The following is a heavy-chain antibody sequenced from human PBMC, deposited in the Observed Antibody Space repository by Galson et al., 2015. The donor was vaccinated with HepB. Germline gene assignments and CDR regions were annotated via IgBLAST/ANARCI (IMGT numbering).Heavy chain of an antibody. V-gene: IGHV3-23*01. CDR2: INPSGAVT. CDR3: ARAGRASWYDY. CDR1: GFTFSSYT. D-gene: IGHD6-13*01. J-gene: IGHJ4*02. Sequence: LRLSCAGSGFTFSSYTMGWVRQAPGKGLEWVSDINPSGAVTYYIDSVRGRFTISRDNSENILYLQMSSLKSEDTAMYYCARAGRASWYDYWGQGTLVTVSS.